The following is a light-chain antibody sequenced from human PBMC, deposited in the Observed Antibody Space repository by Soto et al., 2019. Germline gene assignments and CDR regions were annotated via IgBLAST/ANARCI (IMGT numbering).Light chain of an antibody. V-gene: IGKV3-20*01. Sequence: EIVLMQSPGTLSLSPGERATLSCRASQSVSTNYLSCYQQQPGQAPRLLIYGASNRATGIPDRFSGSGSGTDFTLTISRLEPEDVALYYCQQYGSSVTFGQGTKVEIK. CDR2: GAS. CDR1: QSVSTNY. J-gene: IGKJ1*01. CDR3: QQYGSSVT.